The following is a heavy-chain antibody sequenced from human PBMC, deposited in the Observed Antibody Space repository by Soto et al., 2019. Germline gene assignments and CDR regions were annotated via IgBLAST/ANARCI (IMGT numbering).Heavy chain of an antibody. V-gene: IGHV1-69*17. CDR1: GGSINTHA. Sequence: QVQLVQSGAEVKKPGSSVTVSCKASGGSINTHAICWVRQAPGQGLEWMGGIVPSVAVTNYAQKFQGRVTISADKSTSTVYMQLTSLIFEDTAVYFCARESGGGGPDIGYYYFGMDVWGQGTPVTVSS. CDR3: ARESGGGGPDIGYYYFGMDV. CDR2: IVPSVAVT. D-gene: IGHD2-15*01. J-gene: IGHJ6*01.